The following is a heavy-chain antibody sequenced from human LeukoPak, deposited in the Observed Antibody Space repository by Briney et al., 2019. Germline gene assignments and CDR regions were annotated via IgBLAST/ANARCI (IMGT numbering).Heavy chain of an antibody. D-gene: IGHD6-19*01. J-gene: IGHJ5*02. V-gene: IGHV4-34*01. CDR3: ARGRIAVAGTGGHNWFDP. CDR2: INHSGST. Sequence: PSETLSLTCAVYGGSFSGYYWSWIRQPPGKGLEWIGEINHSGSTNYNPSLKSRVTISVDTSKNQFSLKLSSVTAADTAVYYCARGRIAVAGTGGHNWFDPWGQGTLVTVSS. CDR1: GGSFSGYY.